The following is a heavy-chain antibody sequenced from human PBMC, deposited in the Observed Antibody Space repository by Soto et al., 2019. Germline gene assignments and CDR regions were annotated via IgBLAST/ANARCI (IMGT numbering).Heavy chain of an antibody. Sequence: EVQLLESGGGLVQPGGSLRLSCAASGFTFSSYAMSWVRQAPGKGLEWVSALSGSADSTSYADSVKGRFTISRDNSKNTLYRQMNSLRAEDTAVYYCAKVLIWGSGSARYIDVWGKGTTVTVSS. J-gene: IGHJ6*03. V-gene: IGHV3-23*01. D-gene: IGHD7-27*01. CDR1: GFTFSSYA. CDR3: AKVLIWGSGSARYIDV. CDR2: LSGSADST.